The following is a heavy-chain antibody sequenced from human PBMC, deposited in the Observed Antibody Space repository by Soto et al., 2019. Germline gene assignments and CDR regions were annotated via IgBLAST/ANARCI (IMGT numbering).Heavy chain of an antibody. V-gene: IGHV1-2*04. J-gene: IGHJ4*02. CDR3: ASGQDIVATKDPRYYGDY. Sequence: ASVKFSCKTSGYTFTGYYMHWVRQAPGQGLEWMGWINPNSGGTNYAQKFQGWVTMTRDTSVSTAYMELSRLRSDDTAVYYCASGQDIVATKDPRYYGDYWGQGPRVTLST. CDR2: INPNSGGT. CDR1: GYTFTGYY. D-gene: IGHD5-12*01.